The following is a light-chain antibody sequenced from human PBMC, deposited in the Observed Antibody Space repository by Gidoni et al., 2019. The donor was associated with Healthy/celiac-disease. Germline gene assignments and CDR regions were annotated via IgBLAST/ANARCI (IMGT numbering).Light chain of an antibody. V-gene: IGKV1-9*01. CDR1: QGISSY. Sequence: DIQLTQSPSFLSASVGDRVTITCRASQGISSYLAWYQQKPGKAPKLLIYAASPLQSGVPPRFSGSGSGTEFTLTISSLQPEDFATYYCQQLNIYPSITFGKGTQLEIK. CDR3: QQLNIYPSIT. J-gene: IGKJ5*01. CDR2: AAS.